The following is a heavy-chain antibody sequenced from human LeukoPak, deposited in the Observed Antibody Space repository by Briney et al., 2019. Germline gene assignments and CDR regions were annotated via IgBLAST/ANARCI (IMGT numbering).Heavy chain of an antibody. Sequence: GGSLRLSCTASGFTFGDYAMSWVRQAPGKGLEWVSFIRSNAYGGTTEYAASVKGRFTISRDDSKSIAYLQMNSLKTEDTAVYYCTRAVGGGVLIVYAISKWFDPWGQGTLVTVSS. CDR2: IRSNAYGGTT. D-gene: IGHD2-8*01. J-gene: IGHJ5*02. V-gene: IGHV3-49*04. CDR3: TRAVGGGVLIVYAISKWFDP. CDR1: GFTFGDYA.